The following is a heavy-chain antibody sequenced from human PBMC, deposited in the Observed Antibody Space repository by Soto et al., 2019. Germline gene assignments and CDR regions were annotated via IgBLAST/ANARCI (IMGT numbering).Heavy chain of an antibody. CDR2: ISGSGGST. CDR3: AKDYKQQPSPYYYYGMDV. J-gene: IGHJ6*02. Sequence: PVGSLRLSCAASGFTFSSYAMSWVRQAPGKGLEWVSAISGSGGSTYYADSVKGRFTISRDNSKNTLYLQMNSLRAEDTAVYYCAKDYKQQPSPYYYYGMDVWGQGTTVTVSS. V-gene: IGHV3-23*01. D-gene: IGHD6-13*01. CDR1: GFTFSSYA.